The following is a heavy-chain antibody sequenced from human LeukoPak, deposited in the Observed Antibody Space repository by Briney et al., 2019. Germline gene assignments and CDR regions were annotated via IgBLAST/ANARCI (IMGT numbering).Heavy chain of an antibody. J-gene: IGHJ6*03. CDR1: GFTFSSYA. V-gene: IGHV3-23*01. CDR3: ARPPAYYYYYYMDV. Sequence: SGGSLRLSCAASGFTFSSYAMSWVRQAPGKGLEWVSAISGSGGSTYYADSVKGRFTISRDNSKNTLYLQMNSLRAEDTAVYYCARPPAYYYYYYMDVWGKGTTVTVSS. CDR2: ISGSGGST.